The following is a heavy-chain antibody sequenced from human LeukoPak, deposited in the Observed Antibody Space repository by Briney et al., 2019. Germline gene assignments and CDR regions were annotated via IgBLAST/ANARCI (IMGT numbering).Heavy chain of an antibody. V-gene: IGHV4-4*07. CDR2: VHADGTS. CDR3: ARDGLYTSGYSYFDY. Sequence: PSETLSLTCTVSGVSTTSYHWSWIRQFAGKKLEWLGRVHADGTSNYNPSLKSRGTMSVDTSKNQFSLILTSVTAADTAVYYCARDGLYTSGYSYFDYWGHGTLVTVSS. J-gene: IGHJ4*01. CDR1: GVSTTSYH. D-gene: IGHD3-9*01.